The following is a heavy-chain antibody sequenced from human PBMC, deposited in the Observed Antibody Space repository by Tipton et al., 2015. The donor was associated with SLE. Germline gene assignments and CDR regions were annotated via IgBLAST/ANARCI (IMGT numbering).Heavy chain of an antibody. Sequence: TLSLTCAVYGGSFSGYYWSWIRQPPGKGLEWIGEINQSGSTNYNPSLKSRVTISVDTSKNQFSLKLSSVTAADTAVYYCASGYYYDSSPDAFDIWGQGTMVTVSS. J-gene: IGHJ3*02. D-gene: IGHD3-22*01. CDR1: GGSFSGYY. V-gene: IGHV4-34*01. CDR3: ASGYYYDSSPDAFDI. CDR2: INQSGST.